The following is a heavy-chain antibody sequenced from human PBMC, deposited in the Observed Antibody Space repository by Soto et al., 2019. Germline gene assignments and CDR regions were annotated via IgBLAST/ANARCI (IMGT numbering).Heavy chain of an antibody. Sequence: SETLSLTWAVSGGSISSGGYSWSWIRQPPGKGLEWIGYIYHSGSTYYNPSLKSRVTISVDRSKNQFSLKLSSVTAADTAVYYCARTPDYWGQGTLVTVSS. CDR1: GGSISSGGYS. V-gene: IGHV4-30-2*01. CDR2: IYHSGST. J-gene: IGHJ4*02. CDR3: ARTPDY.